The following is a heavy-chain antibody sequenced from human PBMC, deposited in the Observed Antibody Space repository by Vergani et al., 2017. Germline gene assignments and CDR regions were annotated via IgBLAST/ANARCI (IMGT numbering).Heavy chain of an antibody. V-gene: IGHV3-11*04. CDR1: GFTFSDYY. J-gene: IGHJ6*02. CDR2: ISSSGGTI. CDR3: ARRPVAAAGAYYYYGMDV. D-gene: IGHD6-13*01. Sequence: QVQLVESGGGLVKPGGSLRLSCAASGFTFSDYYMSWIRQAPGKGLEWVSYISSSGGTIYYADSVKGRFTISRDNAKNSLYLKMNSLRAEDTAVYYCARRPVAAAGAYYYYGMDVWGQGTTVTVSS.